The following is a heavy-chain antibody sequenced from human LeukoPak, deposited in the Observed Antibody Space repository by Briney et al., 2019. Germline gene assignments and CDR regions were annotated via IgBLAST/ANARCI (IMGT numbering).Heavy chain of an antibody. CDR1: GFTFSFNA. D-gene: IGHD3-22*01. CDR3: ARPPSMIVVGDAFDI. CDR2: ISGSGGGT. J-gene: IGHJ3*02. Sequence: GGSLRLSCTASGFTFSFNAMSWVRQAPGKGLAWVSAISGSGGGTYYTDSVKGRFTVYRDNSNNTLYLQMNSLRAEDTAVYYCARPPSMIVVGDAFDIWAKGQWSPSLQ. V-gene: IGHV3-23*01.